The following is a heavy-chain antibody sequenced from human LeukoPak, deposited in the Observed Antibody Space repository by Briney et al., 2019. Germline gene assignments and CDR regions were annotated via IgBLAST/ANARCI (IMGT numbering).Heavy chain of an antibody. D-gene: IGHD3-22*01. V-gene: IGHV4-39*01. CDR3: ARHRYYYDSSGYFL. Sequence: SETLSLTCTVSGGSISSSSYYWGWIRQPPGKGLERIGSIYYSGSTYYNPSLKSRVTISVDTSKNQFSLKLSSVTAADTAVYYCARHRYYYDSSGYFLWGQGTLVTVSS. CDR2: IYYSGST. CDR1: GGSISSSSYY. J-gene: IGHJ4*02.